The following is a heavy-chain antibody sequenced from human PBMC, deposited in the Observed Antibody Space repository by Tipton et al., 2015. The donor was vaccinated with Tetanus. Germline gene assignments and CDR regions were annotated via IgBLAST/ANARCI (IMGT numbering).Heavy chain of an antibody. V-gene: IGHV4-31*02. CDR3: ARATSTGPAYNWFDP. CDR1: GDSISSGGHY. Sequence: LRLSCSVSGDSISSGGHYWGWIRQHPGKGLEWIGNIHYSGSTFYNPSLKSRVTISVDTSKNQFSLKLNSVTAADTAVYYCARATSTGPAYNWFDPWGQGTLVTVSS. D-gene: IGHD2-8*02. CDR2: IHYSGST. J-gene: IGHJ5*02.